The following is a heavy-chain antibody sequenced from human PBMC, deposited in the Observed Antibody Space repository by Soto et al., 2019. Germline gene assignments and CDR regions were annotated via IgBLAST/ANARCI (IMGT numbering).Heavy chain of an antibody. Sequence: PGGSLRLSCAASGFTFSSYAMHWVRQAPGKGLEWVAVISYDGSNKYYADSVKGRFTISRDNSKNTLYLQMNSLRAEDTAVYYCARAVAARRLAYYFDYWGQGTLVTVSS. V-gene: IGHV3-30-3*01. J-gene: IGHJ4*02. D-gene: IGHD6-6*01. CDR2: ISYDGSNK. CDR3: ARAVAARRLAYYFDY. CDR1: GFTFSSYA.